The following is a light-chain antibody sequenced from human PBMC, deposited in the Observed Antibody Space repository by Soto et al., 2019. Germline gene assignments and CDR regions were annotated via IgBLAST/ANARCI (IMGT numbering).Light chain of an antibody. V-gene: IGKV1-8*01. CDR1: QGISSY. J-gene: IGKJ4*02. Sequence: AIRMTQSPSSFSASTGDRVTITCRASQGISSYLAWYQQKPGKAPKLLIYAASTLQSGVPSRFSGSGSGTDFTLTISCLQSEDFATYYCQQYYSYPLKFGGGTRWIA. CDR3: QQYYSYPLK. CDR2: AAS.